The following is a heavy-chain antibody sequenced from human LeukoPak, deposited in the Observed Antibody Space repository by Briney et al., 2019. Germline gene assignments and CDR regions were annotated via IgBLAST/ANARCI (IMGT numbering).Heavy chain of an antibody. J-gene: IGHJ4*02. CDR1: GGTFTSYA. CDR3: ARDSPRIAAAGAY. Sequence: GASVKVSCKASGGTFTSYAISWVRQATGQGLEWMGWMNPNSGNTGYAQKFQGRVTMTRNTSISTAYMELSSLRSEDTAVYYCARDSPRIAAAGAYWGQGTLVTVSS. D-gene: IGHD6-13*01. CDR2: MNPNSGNT. V-gene: IGHV1-8*02.